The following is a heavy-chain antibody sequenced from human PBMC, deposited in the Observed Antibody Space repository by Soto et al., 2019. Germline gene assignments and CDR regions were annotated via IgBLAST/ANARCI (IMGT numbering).Heavy chain of an antibody. Sequence: QVELVQAGAEVKKPGASVKVSCKASGDTFTDYYIHWVRQAPGQGLEWMGTVNPSGGHTTYAQHFLGRMTMTRDTSTSTLYVALTSLTSEDTAVYYCARGGHVVVVTAALDFWGQGNLVNVSS. V-gene: IGHV1-46*01. J-gene: IGHJ4*02. D-gene: IGHD2-21*02. CDR1: GDTFTDYY. CDR2: VNPSGGHT. CDR3: ARGGHVVVVTAALDF.